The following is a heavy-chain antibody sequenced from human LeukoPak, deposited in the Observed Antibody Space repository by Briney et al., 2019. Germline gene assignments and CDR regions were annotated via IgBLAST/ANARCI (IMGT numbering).Heavy chain of an antibody. Sequence: GGSLRLSRAASGFTFSSHEMNWVGQAPGKGLEWVSVIYSGGSTYYADSVKGRFTISRDNSKNTLYLQMNSLRAEDTAVYYCAGSYDFWSGYGMDVWGQGTTVTVSS. J-gene: IGHJ6*02. CDR3: AGSYDFWSGYGMDV. D-gene: IGHD3-3*01. V-gene: IGHV3-66*02. CDR2: IYSGGST. CDR1: GFTFSSHE.